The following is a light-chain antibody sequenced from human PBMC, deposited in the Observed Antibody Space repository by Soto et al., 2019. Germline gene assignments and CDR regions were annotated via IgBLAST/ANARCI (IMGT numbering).Light chain of an antibody. CDR2: GAS. J-gene: IGKJ4*02. CDR1: HSISNY. Sequence: DIQMTQSPSSLSASVGDRVTITCRASHSISNYSNWYQQKLGKAPKILIYGASSLQSGVLSRFRNSRSGTDITLIICRLQSEDSATYYSQESNRVPFTFGGGTNMEIK. V-gene: IGKV1-39*01. CDR3: QESNRVPFT.